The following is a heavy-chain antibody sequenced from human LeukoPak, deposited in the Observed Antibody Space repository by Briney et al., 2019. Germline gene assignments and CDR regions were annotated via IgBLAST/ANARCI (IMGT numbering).Heavy chain of an antibody. CDR3: ARLGEDYGGNSNLEEDAFDI. V-gene: IGHV4-39*01. CDR2: IYYSGST. Sequence: PSETLSLTCTVSGGSISSSSYYWGWIRQPPGKGLEWIGSIYYSGSTYYNPSLKRRVTISVDTSKNQFSLKLSSVTAADTAVYYCARLGEDYGGNSNLEEDAFDIWGQGTMVTVSS. J-gene: IGHJ3*02. CDR1: GGSISSSSYY. D-gene: IGHD4-23*01.